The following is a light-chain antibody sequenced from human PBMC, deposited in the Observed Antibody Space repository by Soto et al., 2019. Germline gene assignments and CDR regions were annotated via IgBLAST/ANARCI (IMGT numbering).Light chain of an antibody. J-gene: IGKJ5*01. V-gene: IGKV3-20*01. CDR2: DVS. CDR3: QQYGSSPIT. CDR1: QSVSSY. Sequence: EIMLTQSPATLSLSPGERATLSCRASQSVSSYLAWYQQKPGQAPRLLIYDVSNRATGIPARFSGSGSGTDFTLTITRLEPEDFAVYYCQQYGSSPITFGQGTRLEIK.